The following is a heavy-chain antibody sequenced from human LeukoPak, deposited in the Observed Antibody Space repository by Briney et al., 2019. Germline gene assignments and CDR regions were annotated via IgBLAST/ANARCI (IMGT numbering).Heavy chain of an antibody. CDR2: ISYSGST. Sequence: SETLSLTCTVSGGSISSYFWSWLRQPPGKRLEWIGYISYSGSTDYNPSLKSRVTLSVDTSKNRLSLKLSSVTAADTAIYYCAFWSTYYSGSGEYNWGQGTPVTVSS. D-gene: IGHD3-16*01. V-gene: IGHV4-59*08. CDR1: GGSISSYF. CDR3: AFWSTYYSGSGEYN. J-gene: IGHJ4*02.